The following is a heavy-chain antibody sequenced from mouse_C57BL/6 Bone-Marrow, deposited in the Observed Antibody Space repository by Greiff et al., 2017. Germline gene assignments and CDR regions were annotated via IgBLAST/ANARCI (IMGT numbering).Heavy chain of an antibody. CDR2: IDPSDSYT. CDR3: VMDDSNCDYSMDY. D-gene: IGHD2-5*01. CDR1: GYTFTSYW. Sequence: QVQLQQPGAELVRPGTSVKLSCKASGYTFTSYWMHWVKQRPGQGLEWIGVIDPSDSYTKYNQKFKGKATLTADTSSSTAYLQLSSLTSADSAVYYGVMDDSNCDYSMDYWGQGTSLTVSS. J-gene: IGHJ4*01. V-gene: IGHV1-59*01.